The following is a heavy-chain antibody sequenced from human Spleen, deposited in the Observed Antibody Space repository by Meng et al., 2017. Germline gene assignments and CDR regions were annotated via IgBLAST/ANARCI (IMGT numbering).Heavy chain of an antibody. V-gene: IGHV4-4*02. CDR1: GDTITNHNW. D-gene: IGHD3-10*01. Sequence: QLQLQESVPGLVKPSETLSLTCTVSGDTITNHNWWAWVRQPPGKGLEWIGEIPHRGSSAYSPSLKSRVSMSIDKSKNQFSLTLTSVTAADTAVYFCARGSGGSVWGQGTLVTVSS. J-gene: IGHJ4*02. CDR3: ARGSGGSV. CDR2: IPHRGSS.